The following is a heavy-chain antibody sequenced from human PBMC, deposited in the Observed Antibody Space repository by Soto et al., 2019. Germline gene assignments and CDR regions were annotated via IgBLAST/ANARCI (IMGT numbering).Heavy chain of an antibody. V-gene: IGHV4-59*01. CDR1: GGSISSYY. CDR3: ARDRAPYYDFWSGYLGDLFAP. CDR2: IYYSGST. D-gene: IGHD3-3*01. Sequence: SETLSLTCTVSGGSISSYYWSWIRQPPGKGLEWIGYIYYSGSTNYNPSLKSRVTISVDTSKNQFSLKLSSVTAADTAVYYCARDRAPYYDFWSGYLGDLFAPWGQGTLVTVSS. J-gene: IGHJ5*02.